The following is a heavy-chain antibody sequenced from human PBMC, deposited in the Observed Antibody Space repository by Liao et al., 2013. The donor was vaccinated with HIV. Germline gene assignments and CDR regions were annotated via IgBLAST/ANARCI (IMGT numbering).Heavy chain of an antibody. CDR2: IFTTGNT. Sequence: QVQLQASGPGLVKPSQTLSLTCNVSGDSMNSGSYYWTWARQPAGKGLEWIGVIFTTGNTAYNPSLRSRVTISADTSNNQFSLTVKSVTAADTAVYYCASPFPYSSSWYEGAFDIWGQGTMVTVSS. J-gene: IGHJ3*02. V-gene: IGHV4-61*02. CDR1: GDSMNSGSYY. D-gene: IGHD6-13*01. CDR3: ASPFPYSSSWYEGAFDI.